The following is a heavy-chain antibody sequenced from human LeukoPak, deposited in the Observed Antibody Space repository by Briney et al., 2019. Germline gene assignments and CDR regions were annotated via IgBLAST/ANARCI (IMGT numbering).Heavy chain of an antibody. V-gene: IGHV3-21*01. D-gene: IGHD6-13*01. J-gene: IGHJ4*02. Sequence: TGGSLRLSCAASGFTFSSYSMNWVRQAPGKGLEWVSSISSSSSYIYYADSVKGRFTISRDNAKNSLYLQMNSLRAEDTAVYYCARTDSVAAGLFDYWGQGTLVTVSS. CDR1: GFTFSSYS. CDR3: ARTDSVAAGLFDY. CDR2: ISSSSSYI.